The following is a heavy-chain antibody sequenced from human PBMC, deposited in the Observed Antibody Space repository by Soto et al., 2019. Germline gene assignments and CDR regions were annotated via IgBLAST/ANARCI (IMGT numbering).Heavy chain of an antibody. CDR1: GASMNSYH. CDR3: ARDQGVAAAGITWFDP. V-gene: IGHV4-4*07. D-gene: IGHD6-13*01. Sequence: SETLSLTCTVSGASMNSYHWSWIRQPAGKGLEWIGHIHSSGSTNYNPPLKSRVTMSVDTSKNQFYLRLMSLTAADTAVYYCARDQGVAAAGITWFDPWGQGSLVTVSS. J-gene: IGHJ5*02. CDR2: IHSSGST.